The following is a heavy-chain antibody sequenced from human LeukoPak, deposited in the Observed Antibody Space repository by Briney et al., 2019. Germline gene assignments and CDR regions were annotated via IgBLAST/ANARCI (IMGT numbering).Heavy chain of an antibody. J-gene: IGHJ4*02. CDR2: IYPGDSDT. V-gene: IGHV5-51*01. D-gene: IGHD3-10*01. Sequence: GESLKISCKGSGYSFSSYWIGWVRQMPGKGLEWMGIIYPGDSDTRYSPSFQGQVTISADKSISTAYLQWSSLKASDTATYYCARPLTMVRGVISHFDYWGQGTLVTVSS. CDR3: ARPLTMVRGVISHFDY. CDR1: GYSFSSYW.